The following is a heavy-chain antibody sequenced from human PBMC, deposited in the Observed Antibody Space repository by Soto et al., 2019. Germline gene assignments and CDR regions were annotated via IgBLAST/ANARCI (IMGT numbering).Heavy chain of an antibody. D-gene: IGHD3-3*01. Sequence: TSETLSLTCAVYGGSFANYYWNWTRQPPGKGLEWIGEINYSGSTDYNPSLESRITISVDTSKNQFSLKLSSVTAADTAVYYCARLSIFGVVKLFDYWGQGTLVTVSS. CDR1: GGSFANYY. CDR2: INYSGST. CDR3: ARLSIFGVVKLFDY. V-gene: IGHV4-34*01. J-gene: IGHJ4*02.